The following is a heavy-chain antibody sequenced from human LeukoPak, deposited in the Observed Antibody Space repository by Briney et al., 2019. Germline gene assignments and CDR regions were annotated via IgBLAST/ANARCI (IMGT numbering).Heavy chain of an antibody. D-gene: IGHD6-13*01. CDR3: ARQGEIAAAGNNWFDP. Sequence: SETLSLTCTVSGGSISSSSYYWGWIRQPPGKGLEWIGSIYYSGSTYYNPSLKSRVTISVDTSKNQFSLKLSSVTAADTAVCYCARQGEIAAAGNNWFDPWGQGTLVTVSS. J-gene: IGHJ5*02. V-gene: IGHV4-39*01. CDR1: GGSISSSSYY. CDR2: IYYSGST.